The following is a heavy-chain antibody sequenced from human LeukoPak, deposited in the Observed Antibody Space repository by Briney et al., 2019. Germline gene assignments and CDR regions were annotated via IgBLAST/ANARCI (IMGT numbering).Heavy chain of an antibody. V-gene: IGHV3-74*01. CDR2: INRDGSST. J-gene: IGHJ4*02. CDR1: GFTFSSYW. D-gene: IGHD1/OR15-1a*01. CDR3: ARGRLWNIDY. Sequence: GSLRLSCAASGFTFSSYWMHWVRQAPGKGLVRVSRINRDGSSTTYADSVKGRVTISRDNTKNTVYLQMNSLRAEDTAVYYCARGRLWNIDYWGQGTLVTVSS.